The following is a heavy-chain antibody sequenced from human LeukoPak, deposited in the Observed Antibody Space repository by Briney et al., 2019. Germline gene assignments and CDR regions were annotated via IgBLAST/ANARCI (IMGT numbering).Heavy chain of an antibody. Sequence: GESLKIYCKGSGYRFTRYWMALVRQMPGKGLEWMGIIYPDDSDTRYSPSFQGQVTISADKSISTAYLQWSSLKASDTAMYYFVKIWCGAFDIWVQGRMVTVSS. D-gene: IGHD4/OR15-4a*01. CDR3: VKIWCGAFDI. J-gene: IGHJ3*02. CDR2: IYPDDSDT. V-gene: IGHV5-51*01. CDR1: GYRFTRYW.